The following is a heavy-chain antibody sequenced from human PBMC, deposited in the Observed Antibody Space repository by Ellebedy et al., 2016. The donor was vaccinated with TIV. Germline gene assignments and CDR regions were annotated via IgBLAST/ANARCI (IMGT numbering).Heavy chain of an antibody. CDR2: IYHSGST. Sequence: MPSETLSLTCAVSGGSISSSNWWSWVRQPPGKGLEWIGEIYHSGSTNYNPSLKSRVTISVDTSKNQFSLKLSSVTAADTAVYYCARPRGYLGLDFDYWGQGTLVTVSS. J-gene: IGHJ4*02. V-gene: IGHV4-4*02. CDR1: GGSISSSNW. CDR3: ARPRGYLGLDFDY. D-gene: IGHD5-18*01.